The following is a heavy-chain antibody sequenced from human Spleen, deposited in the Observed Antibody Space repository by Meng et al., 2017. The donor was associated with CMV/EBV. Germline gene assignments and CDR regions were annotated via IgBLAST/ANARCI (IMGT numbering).Heavy chain of an antibody. D-gene: IGHD3-16*01. CDR1: GFTFSSYT. V-gene: IGHV3-21*06. J-gene: IGHJ3*02. Sequence: GESLKISCAASGFTFSSYTMNWVRQAPGKGLEWVSSISSSSRYINYADSVKGRFAISRDNAKNSLFLQMNSLRAEDTAVYYCVTDQDRLGGIWCQGTMVTVSS. CDR3: VTDQDRLGGI. CDR2: ISSSSRYI.